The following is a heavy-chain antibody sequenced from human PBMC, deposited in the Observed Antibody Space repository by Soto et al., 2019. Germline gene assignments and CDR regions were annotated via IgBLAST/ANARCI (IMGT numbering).Heavy chain of an antibody. D-gene: IGHD4-17*01. CDR2: IYSDDNT. CDR3: ARDWNGDKYFDF. J-gene: IGHJ4*02. Sequence: DVQLVKSGGGLIQPGGSLRLSCAASGITATNGHMSWVRQAPGKGLEWVSVIYSDDNTYYADSVKGRFTISRDTSKNTVYLQMNSLRAEDTAVYYCARDWNGDKYFDFCDQGSLVTVSS. CDR1: GITATNGH. V-gene: IGHV3-53*01.